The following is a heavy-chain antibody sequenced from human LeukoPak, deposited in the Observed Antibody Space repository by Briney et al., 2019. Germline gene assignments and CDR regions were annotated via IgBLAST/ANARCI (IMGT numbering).Heavy chain of an antibody. Sequence: GGSLRLSCAASGFTFSSYALSWVRQAPGKGLEWLSAITGSGASTYYADSVKGRFTISSDNSKNTLYLQMNSLRAEDTAVYYCAKDEGHYYGSGSYSHYWGQGTLVTVSS. J-gene: IGHJ4*02. CDR2: ITGSGAST. V-gene: IGHV3-23*01. CDR1: GFTFSSYA. D-gene: IGHD3-10*01. CDR3: AKDEGHYYGSGSYSHY.